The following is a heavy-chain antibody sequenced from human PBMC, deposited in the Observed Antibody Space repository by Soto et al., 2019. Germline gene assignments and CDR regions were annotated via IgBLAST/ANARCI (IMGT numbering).Heavy chain of an antibody. Sequence: AASVKVSCKASGYTFTGYYMHWVRQAPGQGLEWMGWINPNSGGTNYAQKFQGRVTMTRDTSISTAYMELSRLRSDDTAVYYCARDRSCSSTSCYVRFDPWGQGTLVTVSS. V-gene: IGHV1-2*02. CDR1: GYTFTGYY. CDR3: ARDRSCSSTSCYVRFDP. J-gene: IGHJ5*02. D-gene: IGHD2-2*01. CDR2: INPNSGGT.